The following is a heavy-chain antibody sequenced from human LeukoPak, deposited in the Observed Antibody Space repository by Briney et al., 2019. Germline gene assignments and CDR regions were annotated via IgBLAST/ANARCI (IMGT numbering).Heavy chain of an antibody. CDR1: GGSFSGYY. Sequence: SETLSLTCAVYGGSFSGYYWSRIRQPPGKGLEWIGEINHSGSTNYNPSLKSRVTISVDTSKNQFSLKLSSVTAADTAVYYCARRQWLVPFDYWGQGTLVTVSS. J-gene: IGHJ4*02. D-gene: IGHD6-19*01. CDR2: INHSGST. V-gene: IGHV4-34*01. CDR3: ARRQWLVPFDY.